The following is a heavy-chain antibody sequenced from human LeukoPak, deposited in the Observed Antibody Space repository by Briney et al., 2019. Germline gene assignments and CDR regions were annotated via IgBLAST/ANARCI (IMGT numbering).Heavy chain of an antibody. Sequence: ASVKVSCKASGYSFINHNVHWVRQAPGQGLEWMGIINPESGGAYYVQKFQGRVTMSRDTSTSTVFMELISLRSEDTAVFHCARGDREATVKMDYWGQGTLVTVSS. CDR3: ARGDREATVKMDY. J-gene: IGHJ4*02. V-gene: IGHV1-46*01. CDR1: GYSFINHN. D-gene: IGHD1-14*01. CDR2: INPESGGA.